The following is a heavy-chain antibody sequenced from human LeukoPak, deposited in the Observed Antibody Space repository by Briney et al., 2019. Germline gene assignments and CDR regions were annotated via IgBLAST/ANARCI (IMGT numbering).Heavy chain of an antibody. CDR2: ISGSGGST. CDR3: AKTFKVWSYGYYFDY. D-gene: IGHD5-18*01. J-gene: IGHJ4*02. V-gene: IGHV3-23*01. Sequence: GSLRLSCAASGFTFSSYAMSWVRQAPGKGLEWVSAISGSGGSTYYADSVKGRFTISRDNSKNTLYLQVNSLRAEDTAVCYCAKTFKVWSYGYYFDYWGQGTLVTVSS. CDR1: GFTFSSYA.